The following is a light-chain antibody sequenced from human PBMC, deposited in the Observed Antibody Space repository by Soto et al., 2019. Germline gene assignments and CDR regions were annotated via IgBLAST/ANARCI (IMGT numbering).Light chain of an antibody. CDR1: SIDVGTDNY. CDR3: CSYAGTYTSD. J-gene: IGLJ1*01. Sequence: SALTQLASVSGSPGQSVTSSSTGTSIDVGTDNYVSWYQQHTRKASRLVIYDVYKRPPGVPARFSGSKSGNTTSLTISRLHTEDEADYYRCSYAGTYTSDFEAGAKVAV. CDR2: DVY. V-gene: IGLV2-11*01.